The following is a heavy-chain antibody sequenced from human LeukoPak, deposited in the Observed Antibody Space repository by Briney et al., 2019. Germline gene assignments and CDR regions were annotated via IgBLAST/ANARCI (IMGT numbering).Heavy chain of an antibody. V-gene: IGHV3-33*08. D-gene: IGHD2/OR15-2a*01. Sequence: GGSLRLSCAASGFIVSGDFMSWVRQAPGKGLGWVALIWYDGSNKYYTDSVKGRLTISRDNSKNTLYLQMNSLRAEDTAIYYCAREGPRGNSQFDYWGQGTLVTVSS. CDR2: IWYDGSNK. CDR1: GFIVSGDF. J-gene: IGHJ4*02. CDR3: AREGPRGNSQFDY.